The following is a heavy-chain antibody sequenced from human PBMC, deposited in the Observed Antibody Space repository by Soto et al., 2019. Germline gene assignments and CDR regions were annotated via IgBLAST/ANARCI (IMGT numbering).Heavy chain of an antibody. D-gene: IGHD3-9*01. CDR2: ISWDGGST. J-gene: IGHJ6*02. CDR3: AKFHILNGYYGMDV. CDR1: GVTFDDYT. Sequence: GSRRLSCAASGVTFDDYTMHWVRQAGVRGLEWVSLISWDGGSTYYADSVKGRFTISRENSKNSLYLQMNSLRTEDTALYYCAKFHILNGYYGMDVWGQGT. V-gene: IGHV3-43*01.